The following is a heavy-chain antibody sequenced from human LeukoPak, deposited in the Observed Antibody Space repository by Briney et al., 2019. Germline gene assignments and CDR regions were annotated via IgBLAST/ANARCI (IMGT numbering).Heavy chain of an antibody. CDR1: GFTFSSYI. J-gene: IGHJ4*02. CDR3: ARDWDTAMDD. D-gene: IGHD5-18*01. V-gene: IGHV3-48*04. CDR2: ISSTGGTI. Sequence: GGSLRLSCAASGFTFSSYIMNWVRQAPGRGLEWVSYISSTGGTIYYADSVKGRFTVSRDNAENSLYLQMNSLRAEDTAVYYCARDWDTAMDDWGQGTLVTVSS.